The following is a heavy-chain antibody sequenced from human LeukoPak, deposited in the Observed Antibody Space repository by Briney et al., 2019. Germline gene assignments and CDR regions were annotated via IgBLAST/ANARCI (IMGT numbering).Heavy chain of an antibody. D-gene: IGHD6-19*01. CDR1: GGSISSGSYY. CDR3: ARGITGSGY. CDR2: IYTSGST. J-gene: IGHJ4*02. V-gene: IGHV4-61*02. Sequence: SQTLSLTCTVSGGSISSGSYYWSWIRQPAGKGLEWVGRIYTSGSTNYNPSLKSRVTISVDASKNQFSLKLSSVTAADTAVYYCARGITGSGYWGQGTLVTVSS.